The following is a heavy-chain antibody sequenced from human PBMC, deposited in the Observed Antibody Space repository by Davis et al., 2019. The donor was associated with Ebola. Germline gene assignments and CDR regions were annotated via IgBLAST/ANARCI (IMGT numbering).Heavy chain of an antibody. CDR1: GGSISSYY. CDR2: IYHSGST. CDR3: ARDPQRRLGELSPYYYYYGMDV. Sequence: PSETLSLTCTVSGGSISSYYWSWIRQPPGKGLECIGYIYHSGSTYYNPSLKSRVTISVDTSKNQFSLKLSSVTAADTAVYYCARDPQRRLGELSPYYYYYGMDVWGQGTTVTVSS. J-gene: IGHJ6*02. V-gene: IGHV4-59*04. D-gene: IGHD3-16*02.